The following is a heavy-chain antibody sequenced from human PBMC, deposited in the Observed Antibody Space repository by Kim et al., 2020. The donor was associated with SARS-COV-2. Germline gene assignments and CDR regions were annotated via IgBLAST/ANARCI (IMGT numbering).Heavy chain of an antibody. CDR3: ARAKQTGTTVSYYYGMDV. Sequence: GESLKISCKGSGYSFTSYWIGWVRQMPGKGLEWMGIIYPGDSDTRYSPSFQGQVTISADKSISTAYLQWSSLKASDTAMYYCARAKQTGTTVSYYYGMDVWGQGTTVTVSS. J-gene: IGHJ6*02. V-gene: IGHV5-51*01. CDR1: GYSFTSYW. CDR2: IYPGDSDT. D-gene: IGHD1-1*01.